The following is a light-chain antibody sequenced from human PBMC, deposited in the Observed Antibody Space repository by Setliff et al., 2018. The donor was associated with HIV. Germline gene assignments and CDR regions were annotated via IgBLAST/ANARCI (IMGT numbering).Light chain of an antibody. CDR3: AVWDDRLSAYV. V-gene: IGLV1-47*01. J-gene: IGLJ1*01. CDR1: SSNVGRDN. CDR2: NDY. Sequence: QSALTQPLSASGTPGQRVTISCSGSSSNVGRDNVYWYQQVSGTAPKLLIYNDYLRPSGVPDRFSGSKSGTSASLAISGLRSEDEGDYYCAVWDDRLSAYVFGAGTKVTVL.